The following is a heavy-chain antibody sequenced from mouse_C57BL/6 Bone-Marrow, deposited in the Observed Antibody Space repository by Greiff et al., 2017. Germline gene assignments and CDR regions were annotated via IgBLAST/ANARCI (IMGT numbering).Heavy chain of an antibody. CDR1: GYSITSGYY. V-gene: IGHV3-6*01. CDR3: ARDYYYGSSWYFDV. D-gene: IGHD1-1*01. J-gene: IGHJ1*03. CDR2: ISYDGSN. Sequence: EVQVVESGPGLVKPSQSLSLTCSVTGYSITSGYYWNWIRQFPGNKLEWMGYISYDGSNNYNPSLKNRISITRDTSKNQFFLKLNSVTTEDTATYYCARDYYYGSSWYFDVWGTGTTVTVSS.